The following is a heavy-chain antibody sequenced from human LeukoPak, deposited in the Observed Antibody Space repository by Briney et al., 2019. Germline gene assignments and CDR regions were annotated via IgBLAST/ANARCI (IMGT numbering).Heavy chain of an antibody. CDR2: IYTSGST. Sequence: SETLSLTCTVSGGSISSYYWSWIRQPAGKGLEWIGRIYTSGSTNYNPSLKSRVTMSVDTSKNQFSLKLSSVTAADTAVYYCARGQGTDFWSGGNYYYYYMDVWGKGTTVTVSS. CDR1: GGSISSYY. V-gene: IGHV4-4*07. CDR3: ARGQGTDFWSGGNYYYYYMDV. J-gene: IGHJ6*03. D-gene: IGHD3-3*01.